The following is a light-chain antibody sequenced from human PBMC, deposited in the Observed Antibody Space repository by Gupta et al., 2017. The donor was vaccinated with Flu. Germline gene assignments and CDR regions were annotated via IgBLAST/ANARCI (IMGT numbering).Light chain of an antibody. CDR2: WAS. CDR1: QSLLSTAHNADD. Sequence: IVMTQSPDSLAVSLAGRATINCKSSQSLLSTAHNADDLAWYPQKPGQPPKLLIYWASTRGSGVPDRFRGSGSGTDFTLTINSLQAEDVAVYYCQEYYGSPRTFGQGTKVEI. CDR3: QEYYGSPRT. J-gene: IGKJ1*01. V-gene: IGKV4-1*01.